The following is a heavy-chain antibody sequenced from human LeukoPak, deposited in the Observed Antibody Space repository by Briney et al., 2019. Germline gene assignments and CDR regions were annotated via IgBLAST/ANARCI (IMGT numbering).Heavy chain of an antibody. J-gene: IGHJ4*02. V-gene: IGHV3-21*01. CDR1: GFTFSTYS. Sequence: GGSLRLSCAASGFTFSTYSMNWVRQAPGKGLEWVSYISSGSRFIYYADSLKGRFTISGDDAENSLYLQMNDLGAEDTAVYYCARARPIDYWGQGALVTVSS. D-gene: IGHD6-6*01. CDR2: ISSGSRFI. CDR3: ARARPIDY.